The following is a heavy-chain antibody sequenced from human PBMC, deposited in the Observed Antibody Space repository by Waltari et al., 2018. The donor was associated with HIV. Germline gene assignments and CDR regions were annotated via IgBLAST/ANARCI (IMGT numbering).Heavy chain of an antibody. CDR2: ISNSGGST. D-gene: IGHD3-22*01. V-gene: IGHV3-23*01. CDR1: GFTFSSYA. J-gene: IGHJ4*02. CDR3: AKDLSSISMIVPRSYFDY. Sequence: EVQLLESGGGLVQPGGSLRLSCAASGFTFSSYAMSWVRQAPGKGLEWVSAISNSGGSTYYADSVKGRFTISRDNSKNTLYLQMNSLRDEDTAVYYCAKDLSSISMIVPRSYFDYWGQGTLVT.